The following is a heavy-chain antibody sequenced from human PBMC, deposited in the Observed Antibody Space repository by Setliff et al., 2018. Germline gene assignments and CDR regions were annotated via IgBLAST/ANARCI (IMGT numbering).Heavy chain of an antibody. CDR3: ARVLVLGYNWFDP. J-gene: IGHJ5*02. Sequence: PSETLSLTCTVSGGTLTDYFWSWVRQPPGKRLEWIGDIDHGGGSSYNPSLQSRVTLSLDTSENEFSLKLRSVTAADTAVYYCARVLVLGYNWFDPWGQGTLVTVSS. CDR1: GGTLTDYF. CDR2: IDHGGGS. V-gene: IGHV4-34*01. D-gene: IGHD3-10*01.